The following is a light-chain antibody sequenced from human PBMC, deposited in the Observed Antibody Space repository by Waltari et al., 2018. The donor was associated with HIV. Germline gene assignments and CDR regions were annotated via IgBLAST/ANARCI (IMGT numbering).Light chain of an antibody. CDR1: QRVSSSY. J-gene: IGKJ1*01. CDR3: QQYGSPRT. Sequence: EIVLTQSPGTLSLSPGERATLSCRASQRVSSSYLAGYQQKPGQAPRRLIYGASSRATGIPDRCSGSGSGTDFTLTISRLEPEDCAVYYCQQYGSPRTFGQGTKVEIK. CDR2: GAS. V-gene: IGKV3-20*01.